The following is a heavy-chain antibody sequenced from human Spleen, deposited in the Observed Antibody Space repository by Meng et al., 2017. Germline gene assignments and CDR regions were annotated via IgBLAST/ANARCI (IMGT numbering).Heavy chain of an antibody. Sequence: GESLKISCAASGFTFSSYNMHWVRQTPGEGLVWVSRINTDASSTTYADSVKGRFTISRDDAKNTVYLQMNSLRAEDTAVYYCARLLENFDYWGQGILVTVSS. D-gene: IGHD1-1*01. CDR2: INTDASST. V-gene: IGHV3-74*03. J-gene: IGHJ4*02. CDR3: ARLLENFDY. CDR1: GFTFSSYN.